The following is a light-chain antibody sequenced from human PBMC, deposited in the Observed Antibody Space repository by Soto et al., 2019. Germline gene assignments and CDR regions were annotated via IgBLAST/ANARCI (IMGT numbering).Light chain of an antibody. Sequence: EIVLTQSPATLSSFPGDRVTLSCRASQYINTRLAWYQHRPGQAPRLLIYQTSLRAAGIPARFSGSGSGTDFTLTISSLQSEDFAVYYCQQYNNWPPITFGQGTRLEIK. J-gene: IGKJ5*01. CDR1: QYINTR. V-gene: IGKV3D-15*01. CDR2: QTS. CDR3: QQYNNWPPIT.